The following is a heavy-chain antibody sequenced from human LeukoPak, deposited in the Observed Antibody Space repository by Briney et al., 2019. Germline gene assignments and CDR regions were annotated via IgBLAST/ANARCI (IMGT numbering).Heavy chain of an antibody. J-gene: IGHJ4*02. CDR3: ARDRSGYSYGEPLGY. D-gene: IGHD5-18*01. V-gene: IGHV1-2*06. CDR2: INSNTGGT. CDR1: GYTFTAYY. Sequence: ASVKVSCKASGYTFTAYYMHWVRQAPGQGLEWMGRINSNTGGTDYAQKFQGRVTMTRDTPISTAYMELSRLRSDDTAVYYCARDRSGYSYGEPLGYWGQGTLVTVSS.